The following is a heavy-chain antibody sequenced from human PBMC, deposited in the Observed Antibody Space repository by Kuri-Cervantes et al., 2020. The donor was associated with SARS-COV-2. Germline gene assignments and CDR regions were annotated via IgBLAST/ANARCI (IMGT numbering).Heavy chain of an antibody. CDR3: ARGTYDFWTLDY. J-gene: IGHJ4*02. CDR1: GGSISSGSYY. V-gene: IGHV4-61*02. Sequence: LRLSCTVSGGSISSGSYYWSWIRQPAGKGLEWIGRFYTSGSTNYNPSLKSRLTISVDTSKNQYSLKLSSVTAADTAVYYCARGTYDFWTLDYWGQGTLVTVSS. D-gene: IGHD3-3*01. CDR2: FYTSGST.